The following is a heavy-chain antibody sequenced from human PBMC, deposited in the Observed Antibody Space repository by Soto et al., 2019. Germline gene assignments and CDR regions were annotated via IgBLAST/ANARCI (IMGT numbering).Heavy chain of an antibody. D-gene: IGHD6-13*01. V-gene: IGHV2-5*02. Sequence: QITLKESGPTLVKPTQTLTLTCTFSGFSLSTSGVGVGWIRQPPGKALEWLALIYWDDDKRYSPSLKSRLTITTDTPHNPVVPTMTNMDPVDTAPYYCAHTGYSSRWVLNWFDPWGQGTLVTVSS. CDR2: IYWDDDK. J-gene: IGHJ5*02. CDR1: GFSLSTSGVG. CDR3: AHTGYSSRWVLNWFDP.